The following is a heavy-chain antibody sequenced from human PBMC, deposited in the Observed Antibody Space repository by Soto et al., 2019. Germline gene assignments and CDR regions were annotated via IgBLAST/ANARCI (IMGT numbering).Heavy chain of an antibody. CDR2: IWFDGSKE. CDR3: ARAVPAAKGWFDS. J-gene: IGHJ5*01. V-gene: IGHV3-33*01. D-gene: IGHD2-2*01. Sequence: QVELVESGGGVVQPGGSLRLACAASGFTFSSYGMHWVRQAPGKGLEWVAVIWFDGSKEFYAASVEGRFTISRDNSKNMVYLEMNSPRDVDTAVYYCARAVPAAKGWFDSWGQGTLVTCSS. CDR1: GFTFSSYG.